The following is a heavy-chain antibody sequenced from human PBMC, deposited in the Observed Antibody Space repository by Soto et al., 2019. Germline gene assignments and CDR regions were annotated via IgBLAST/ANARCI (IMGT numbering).Heavy chain of an antibody. V-gene: IGHV3-30-3*01. CDR2: ISYDGSNK. CDR3: ARYRGSSGYYPLYYFDY. D-gene: IGHD3-22*01. CDR1: GFTFSSYA. Sequence: QVQLVESGGGVVQPGRSLRLSCAASGFTFSSYAMHWVRQAPGKGLEWVAVISYDGSNKYYADSVKGRFTISRDNSKNTLYLQMNSLRAEDTAVYYCARYRGSSGYYPLYYFDYWGQGTLVTVSS. J-gene: IGHJ4*02.